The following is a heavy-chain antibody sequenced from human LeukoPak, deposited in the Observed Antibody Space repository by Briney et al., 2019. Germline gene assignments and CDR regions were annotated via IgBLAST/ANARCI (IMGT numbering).Heavy chain of an antibody. J-gene: IGHJ4*02. V-gene: IGHV4-4*07. CDR1: GGSITNHY. CDR3: ARDHCSGGSCYFPLDY. CDR2: IHISGNT. D-gene: IGHD2-15*01. Sequence: PSETLSLTCTVSGGSITNHYWSWIRQPAGKGLEWIGRIHISGNTNYNPSLKSRVTMSVDTSKNQFSLKLSSVTAADTAVYYCARDHCSGGSCYFPLDYWGQGTLVTVSS.